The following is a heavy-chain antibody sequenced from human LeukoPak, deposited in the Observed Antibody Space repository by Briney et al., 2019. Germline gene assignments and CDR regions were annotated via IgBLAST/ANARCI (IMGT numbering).Heavy chain of an antibody. CDR3: ARFGITVVRGGKYYFDY. V-gene: IGHV4-59*08. CDR1: GGSISNYY. CDR2: IYYSGAT. D-gene: IGHD3-10*01. J-gene: IGHJ4*02. Sequence: PSETLSLTCTVSGGSISNYYWSWIRQPPGKGLEWIGHIYYSGATKYNPSLKSRITISVDTSKNQFSLMLGSVTAADTAVYYCARFGITVVRGGKYYFDYWGQGTLVTVSS.